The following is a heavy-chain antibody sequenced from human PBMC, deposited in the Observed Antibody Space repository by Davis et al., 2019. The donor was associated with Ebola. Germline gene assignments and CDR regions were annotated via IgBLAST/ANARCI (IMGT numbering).Heavy chain of an antibody. CDR3: ARSLVVLPKKSYYYYGMDV. Sequence: HTGGSLRLSCAASGFTFSSYWMHWVRQAPGKGLVWVSRINSDGSSTSYADSVKGRFTISRDNAKNSLYLQMNSLRAEDTAVYYCARSLVVLPKKSYYYYGMDVWGQGTTVTVSS. J-gene: IGHJ6*02. CDR2: INSDGSST. V-gene: IGHV3-74*01. CDR1: GFTFSSYW. D-gene: IGHD2-15*01.